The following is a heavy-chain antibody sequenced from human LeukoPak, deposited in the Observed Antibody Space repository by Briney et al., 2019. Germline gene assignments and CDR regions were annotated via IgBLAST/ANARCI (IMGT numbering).Heavy chain of an antibody. CDR2: IRADGGDT. J-gene: IGHJ5*02. CDR1: GFTFNIYS. D-gene: IGHD3-10*01. Sequence: GGSLRLSCAASGFTFNIYSMSWVRQAPGKGLEWVSTIRADGGDTYCADSVKGRFTISRDNSKNTLYLEMNNLRGEDTAVYYCARGGFTTWFDPWGQGALVTVSS. CDR3: ARGGFTTWFDP. V-gene: IGHV3-23*01.